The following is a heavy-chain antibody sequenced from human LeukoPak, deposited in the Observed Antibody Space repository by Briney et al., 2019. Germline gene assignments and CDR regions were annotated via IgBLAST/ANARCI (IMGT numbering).Heavy chain of an antibody. V-gene: IGHV4-34*01. CDR3: ARGYSSSRTFDY. Sequence: SETLSLTCAVYGGYFSGYYWSWIRQPPGKGLEWIGEINHSGSTNYNPSLKSRVTISVDTSKNQFSLKLSSVTAADTAVYYCARGYSSSRTFDYWGQGTLVTVSS. D-gene: IGHD6-6*01. J-gene: IGHJ4*02. CDR2: INHSGST. CDR1: GGYFSGYY.